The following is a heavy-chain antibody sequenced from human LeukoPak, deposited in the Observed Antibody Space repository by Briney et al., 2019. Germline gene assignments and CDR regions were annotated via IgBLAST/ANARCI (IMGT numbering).Heavy chain of an antibody. CDR2: TYYRSKWFN. J-gene: IGHJ6*02. CDR1: GDSVSSNSAV. V-gene: IGHV6-1*01. Sequence: SQTLSLTCAITGDSVSSNSAVWNWIRQSPLRGLEWLGRTYYRSKWFNQYAVSVESRITINPDIAKNQFSLQLSSVTPEDTAVYYCAREDRRGYAGIYQYYNLDVWGQGTTVTVSS. CDR3: AREDRRGYAGIYQYYNLDV. D-gene: IGHD3-22*01.